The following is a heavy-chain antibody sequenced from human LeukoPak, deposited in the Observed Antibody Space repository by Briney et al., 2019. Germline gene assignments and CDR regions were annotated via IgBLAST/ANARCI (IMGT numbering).Heavy chain of an antibody. CDR3: ARLANFGYVWGSYRPWYYFDY. Sequence: GGSLRLSCAASGFTFDDYGMSWVRQAPGKGLEWVSGINWNGGSTGYADSVKGRFTISRDNAKNSLYLQMNSLRAEDTALYHCARLANFGYVWGSYRPWYYFDYWGQGTLVTVSS. J-gene: IGHJ4*02. V-gene: IGHV3-20*01. CDR2: INWNGGST. CDR1: GFTFDDYG. D-gene: IGHD3-16*02.